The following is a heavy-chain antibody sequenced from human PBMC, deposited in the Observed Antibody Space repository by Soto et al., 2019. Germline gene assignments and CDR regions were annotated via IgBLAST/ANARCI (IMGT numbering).Heavy chain of an antibody. V-gene: IGHV3-48*02. D-gene: IGHD2-8*02. Sequence: GGSLRLSCAASGFTFSSYSMNWVRQAPGKGLEWVSYISSSSSTIYYADSAKGRFTISRDNAKNSLYLQMNSLRDEDTAVYYCARSDDLLAEIYYYYGMDGWGQGTTVTVSS. CDR1: GFTFSSYS. J-gene: IGHJ6*02. CDR2: ISSSSSTI. CDR3: ARSDDLLAEIYYYYGMDG.